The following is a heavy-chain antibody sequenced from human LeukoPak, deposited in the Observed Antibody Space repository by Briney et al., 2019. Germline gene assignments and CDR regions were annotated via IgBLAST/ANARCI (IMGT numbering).Heavy chain of an antibody. CDR3: AIVQENVEMATIYDY. D-gene: IGHD5-24*01. J-gene: IGHJ4*02. Sequence: SVTASCKASGGTFSSYAISWVRQAPGQGLERMGGIIPIFGTANYAQKFQGRVTITADESTSTAYMELSSLRSEDTAVYYCAIVQENVEMATIYDYWGQGTLVTVSS. CDR2: IIPIFGTA. V-gene: IGHV1-69*01. CDR1: GGTFSSYA.